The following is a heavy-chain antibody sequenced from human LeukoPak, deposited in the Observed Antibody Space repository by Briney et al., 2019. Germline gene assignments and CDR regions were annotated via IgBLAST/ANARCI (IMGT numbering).Heavy chain of an antibody. Sequence: GGSLRLSCAASGFTVSRNYMSWVRQAPGKGLEWVSVFYSGGSTYYADSVKGRFIISRDNSKNTLYLQMNSLKVEDTAVYYCARDSGSSWWGVFDYWGQGTPVTVSS. CDR2: FYSGGST. D-gene: IGHD6-13*01. J-gene: IGHJ4*02. CDR3: ARDSGSSWWGVFDY. V-gene: IGHV3-66*01. CDR1: GFTVSRNY.